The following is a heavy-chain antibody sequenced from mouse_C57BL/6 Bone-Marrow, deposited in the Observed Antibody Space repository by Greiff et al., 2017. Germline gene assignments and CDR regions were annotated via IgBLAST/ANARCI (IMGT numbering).Heavy chain of an antibody. CDR3: AKEGWCDDFDY. D-gene: IGHD3-3*01. CDR1: GYTFTSYW. CDR2: IDPSDSYT. J-gene: IGHJ2*01. Sequence: QVQLQQPGAELVKPGASVKLSCKASGYTFTSYWMPWVKQRPGQGLEWIGEIDPSDSYTNYNQKFKGKATLTVDTSSSTGYMQLSSLASEDAAVDYCAKEGWCDDFDYWGQGTTLTVSS. V-gene: IGHV1-50*01.